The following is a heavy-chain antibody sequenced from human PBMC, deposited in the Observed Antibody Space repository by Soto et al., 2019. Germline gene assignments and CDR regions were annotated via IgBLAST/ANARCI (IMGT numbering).Heavy chain of an antibody. D-gene: IGHD3-22*01. Sequence: QVQLQESGPGLVKPSGTLSLTCAVSGGSISSSNWWSWVRQPPGKGLEWIGEIYHSGSTNYNPSLKSRVTISVDKSKNQFSLKLSSVTAADTAVYYCARGSYYYDSSGYYYVGGFDYWGQGTLVTVSS. CDR1: GGSISSSNW. CDR3: ARGSYYYDSSGYYYVGGFDY. V-gene: IGHV4-4*02. J-gene: IGHJ4*02. CDR2: IYHSGST.